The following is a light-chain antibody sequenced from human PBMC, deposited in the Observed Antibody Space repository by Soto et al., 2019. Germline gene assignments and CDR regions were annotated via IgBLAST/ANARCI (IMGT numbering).Light chain of an antibody. CDR1: QSVSSN. V-gene: IGKV3-15*01. CDR3: QQYNNWPLYT. Sequence: EIVMTQSPATLSVSPGERATLSCRASQSVSSNLAWYQQKPGQAPRLLSNGATTRATGIPARFSGSGSGTEFTLTISSLQSEDFALYYCQQYNNWPLYTFGQGTKLEIK. J-gene: IGKJ2*01. CDR2: GAT.